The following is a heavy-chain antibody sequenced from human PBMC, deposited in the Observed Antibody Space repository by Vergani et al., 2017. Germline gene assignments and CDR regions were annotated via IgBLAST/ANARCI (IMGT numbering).Heavy chain of an antibody. CDR2: ISSSSSYI. Sequence: EVQLVESGGGLVKPGGSLRLSCAASGFTFSSYSMNWVRQAPGKGLEWVSSISSSSSYIYYADSVKGRFTISRDNAKNSLYLQMNSLRVEDTAMYYCARYVGYCSSTSCYTGVYYMDVWGKGTTVTVSS. J-gene: IGHJ6*03. CDR1: GFTFSSYS. CDR3: ARYVGYCSSTSCYTGVYYMDV. D-gene: IGHD2-2*02. V-gene: IGHV3-21*01.